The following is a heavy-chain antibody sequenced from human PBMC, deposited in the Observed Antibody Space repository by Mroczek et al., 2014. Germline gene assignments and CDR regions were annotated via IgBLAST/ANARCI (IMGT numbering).Heavy chain of an antibody. Sequence: QVQLVESGPGLVKPSETLSLTCTVSGGSISSYYWSWIRQPPGKGLEWIGYIYYSGSTNYNPSLKSRVTISVDTSKNQFSLKLSSVTAADTAVYCCARDLGSSWYFGWFDPWGQGTLVTVSS. CDR3: ARDLGSSWYFGWFDP. V-gene: IGHV4-59*01. J-gene: IGHJ5*02. CDR2: IYYSGST. CDR1: GGSISSYY. D-gene: IGHD6-13*01.